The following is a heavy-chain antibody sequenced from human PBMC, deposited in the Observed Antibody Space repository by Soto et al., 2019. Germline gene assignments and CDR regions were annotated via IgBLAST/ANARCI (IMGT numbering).Heavy chain of an antibody. D-gene: IGHD2-8*01. V-gene: IGHV6-1*01. J-gene: IGHJ6*02. Sequence: SQTLSLTCAISGDSVSSNSAAWNWIRQSPSRGLEWLGRTYYRSKWYNDYAVSVKSRITINPGTSKNQFSLQLNSVTPEDTAVYYCAREDIVLMVYAIGYYGMDVWGQVTTVTVSS. CDR1: GDSVSSNSAA. CDR2: TYYRSKWYN. CDR3: AREDIVLMVYAIGYYGMDV.